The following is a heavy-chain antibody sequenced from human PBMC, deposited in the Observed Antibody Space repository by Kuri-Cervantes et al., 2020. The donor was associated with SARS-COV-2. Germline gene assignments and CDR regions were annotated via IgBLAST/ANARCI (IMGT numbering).Heavy chain of an antibody. J-gene: IGHJ4*02. V-gene: IGHV3-30*07. CDR3: AREDPNYGDYGWIDY. D-gene: IGHD4-17*01. Sequence: GGSLRLSCAASGFTFSSYAMHWVRQAPGKGLEWVAVISYDGSNKYYADSVKGRFTISRDDAKNSLYLQMNSLRAEDTAVYYCAREDPNYGDYGWIDYWGQGTLVTVSS. CDR1: GFTFSSYA. CDR2: ISYDGSNK.